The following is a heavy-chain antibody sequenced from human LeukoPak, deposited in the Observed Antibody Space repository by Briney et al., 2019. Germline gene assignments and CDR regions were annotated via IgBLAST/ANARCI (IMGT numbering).Heavy chain of an antibody. CDR3: ARDGVAVAAPFDS. J-gene: IGHJ4*02. D-gene: IGHD6-19*01. CDR2: ISSSSSYI. CDR1: GFTFSSYS. V-gene: IGHV3-21*01. Sequence: GGSLRLSCAASGFTFSSYSMNWVRQAPGKGLEWVSSISSSSSYIYYADSVKGRFTISRDNAKNSLYLQMNSLRAADTAVYYCARDGVAVAAPFDSWGQGTLVTVSS.